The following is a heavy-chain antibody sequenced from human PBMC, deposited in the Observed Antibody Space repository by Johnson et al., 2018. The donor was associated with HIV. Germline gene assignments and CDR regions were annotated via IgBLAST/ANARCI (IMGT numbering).Heavy chain of an antibody. D-gene: IGHD1-26*01. CDR3: AMERMGGFDI. V-gene: IGHV3-30-3*01. Sequence: VQLVESGGGVVQPGRSLRLSCAASGFTFSSYAMHWVRQAPGKGLEWVAVISYDGSNKYYADSVKGRFTISRDNSKNTLYVQMNSLRDEDTAVYYYAMERMGGFDIWGQGTMVTVSS. CDR2: ISYDGSNK. CDR1: GFTFSSYA. J-gene: IGHJ3*02.